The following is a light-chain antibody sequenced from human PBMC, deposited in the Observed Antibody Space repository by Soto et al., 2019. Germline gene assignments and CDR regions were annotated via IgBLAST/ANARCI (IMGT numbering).Light chain of an antibody. J-gene: IGKJ2*01. V-gene: IGKV3-15*01. CDR1: QSVSSN. Sequence: EIVMTQSPATLSVSPGERATLSCRASQSVSSNLSWYQQKPGQAPRLLIYGASTRATGIPARFSGSGSGTEFTLTISSLQSEDSAVYYCHQYNQWHTFGQWTKLEVK. CDR2: GAS. CDR3: HQYNQWHT.